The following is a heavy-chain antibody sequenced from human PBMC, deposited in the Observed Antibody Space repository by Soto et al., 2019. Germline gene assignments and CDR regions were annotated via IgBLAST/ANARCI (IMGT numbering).Heavy chain of an antibody. V-gene: IGHV1-2*02. Sequence: QVQLVQSGAEVKKPGASVKVSCTASGYTFTGYYIHWVRQAPGQGLEWMGWINPNSGGTKYPQKFQGRVTMTRDTSIRTVYMSLTGLKSDDTAVYFCARDLAKGGGSAGFDYWGQGTLVAVSS. CDR3: ARDLAKGGGSAGFDY. D-gene: IGHD2-15*01. CDR1: GYTFTGYY. CDR2: INPNSGGT. J-gene: IGHJ4*02.